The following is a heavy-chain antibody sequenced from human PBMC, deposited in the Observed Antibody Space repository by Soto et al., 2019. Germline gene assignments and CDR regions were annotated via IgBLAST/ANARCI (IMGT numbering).Heavy chain of an antibody. CDR1: GYTFTGYY. Sequence: ASVKVSCKASGYTFTGYYMHWVRQAPGQGLEWMGWINPNSGGTNYAQKFQGWVTMTRDTSISTAYMELSRLRSDDTAVYYCARGGGLYDSSGYSFDYWGQGTLVTVSS. D-gene: IGHD3-22*01. V-gene: IGHV1-2*04. CDR3: ARGGGLYDSSGYSFDY. J-gene: IGHJ4*02. CDR2: INPNSGGT.